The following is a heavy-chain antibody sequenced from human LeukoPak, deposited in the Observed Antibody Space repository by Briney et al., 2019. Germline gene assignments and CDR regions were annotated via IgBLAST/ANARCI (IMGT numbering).Heavy chain of an antibody. Sequence: ASVKVSCKASGYTFAGYDIHWVRQAPGQGLEWMGWINPNSGGTNYAQKFQGRVSMTRDTSISTAYMELSRLRSDDTAVYHCARGGLFDWLPTLLDYWGQGTLVTVSS. CDR2: INPNSGGT. D-gene: IGHD3-9*01. CDR1: GYTFAGYD. V-gene: IGHV1-2*02. CDR3: ARGGLFDWLPTLLDY. J-gene: IGHJ4*02.